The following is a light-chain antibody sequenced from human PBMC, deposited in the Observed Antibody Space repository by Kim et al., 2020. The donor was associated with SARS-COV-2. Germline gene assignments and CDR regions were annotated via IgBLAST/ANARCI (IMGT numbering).Light chain of an antibody. CDR3: NSRDSSGNHLV. CDR1: SLRNYY. CDR2: GKN. Sequence: SSELTQDPAVSVALGQTVSITCQGDSLRNYYASWYQQQPGQAPVLVLFGKNNRPSGIPDRLSGSKSGNTASLTITGAQAEDEADYYCNSRDSSGNHLVFGGGTQLTVL. V-gene: IGLV3-19*01. J-gene: IGLJ3*02.